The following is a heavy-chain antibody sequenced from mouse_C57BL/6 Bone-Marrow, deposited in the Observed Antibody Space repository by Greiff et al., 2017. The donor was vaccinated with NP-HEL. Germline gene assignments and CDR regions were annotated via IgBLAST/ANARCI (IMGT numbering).Heavy chain of an antibody. D-gene: IGHD2-2*01. Sequence: EVKLMESGGDLVKPGGSLKLSCAASGFTFSSYGMSWVRQTPDKRLEWVATISSAGSYTNYPDSVKGRFTISRDNAKNTLYLQMSSLKSEDTAMYYCARHPVYGYDWYFDVWGTGTTVTVSS. CDR3: ARHPVYGYDWYFDV. V-gene: IGHV5-6*01. J-gene: IGHJ1*03. CDR2: ISSAGSYT. CDR1: GFTFSSYG.